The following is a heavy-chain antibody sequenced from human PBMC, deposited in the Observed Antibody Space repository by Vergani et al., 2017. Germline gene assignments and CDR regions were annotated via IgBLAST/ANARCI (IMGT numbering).Heavy chain of an antibody. Sequence: QVQLVASGGGLVRPGGSLRLSCAASGFIFSDYYMTWIRQTPGKGLEWLAHISDGGETKMYAESLKGRFTVSRDNTKNLLILQMKTLQVDDTATYYCGRKQSPASLMDKPIDIWGQGTLVTDSS. CDR1: GFIFSDYY. D-gene: IGHD1/OR15-1a*01. CDR3: GRKQSPASLMDKPIDI. CDR2: ISDGGETK. J-gene: IGHJ5*02. V-gene: IGHV3-11*01.